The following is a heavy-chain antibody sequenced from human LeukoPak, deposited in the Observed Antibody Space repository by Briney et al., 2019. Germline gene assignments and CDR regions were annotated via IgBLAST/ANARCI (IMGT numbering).Heavy chain of an antibody. D-gene: IGHD3-10*01. J-gene: IGHJ6*02. CDR3: AKEYFTSDYYGSGSRPGMDV. Sequence: QSGGSLRLSCAASGFTFSSYGMHWVRQAPGKGLEWVAVISYDGSNKYYADSVKGRFTISRDNSKNTLYLQMNSLRAEDTAVYYCAKEYFTSDYYGSGSRPGMDVWGQGTTVTVSS. CDR1: GFTFSSYG. CDR2: ISYDGSNK. V-gene: IGHV3-30*18.